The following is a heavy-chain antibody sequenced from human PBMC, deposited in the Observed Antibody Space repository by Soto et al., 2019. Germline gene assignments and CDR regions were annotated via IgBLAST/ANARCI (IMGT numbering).Heavy chain of an antibody. CDR2: INHSGRT. CDR3: ARGLYDYIWGSYRYLFDY. V-gene: IGHV4-34*01. J-gene: IGHJ4*02. CDR1: GGSFSGYY. D-gene: IGHD3-16*02. Sequence: SETLSLTCAVYGGSFSGYYWSWIRQPPGKGLEWIGEINHSGRTNYNPSLKSRVTISVDTSKSQFSLKLGSVTAADTSVYYCARGLYDYIWGSYRYLFDYWGQGTLVTVSS.